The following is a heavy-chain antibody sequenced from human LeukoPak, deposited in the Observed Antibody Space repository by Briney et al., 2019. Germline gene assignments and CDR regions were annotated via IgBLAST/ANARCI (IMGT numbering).Heavy chain of an antibody. D-gene: IGHD3-22*01. Sequence: GGSLRLSCAASGFTFSSYSMNWVRQAPGKGLEWVSAISGSGGSTYYADSVKGRFTISRDNSKNTLYLQMNSLRAEDTAVYYCAKQRSSGYSLWRYYFDYWGQGTLVTVSS. V-gene: IGHV3-23*01. CDR2: ISGSGGST. J-gene: IGHJ4*02. CDR1: GFTFSSYS. CDR3: AKQRSSGYSLWRYYFDY.